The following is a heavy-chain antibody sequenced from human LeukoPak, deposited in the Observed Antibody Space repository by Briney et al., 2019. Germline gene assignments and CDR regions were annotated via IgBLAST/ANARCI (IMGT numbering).Heavy chain of an antibody. Sequence: GGSLRLSCAASGFTFSSYAMSWVRQAPGKGLEWVSVIYSGGSTYYADSVKGRFTISRDNSKNTLYLQMNSLRAEDTAVYYCARDDDTMVRGVRYYYYGMDVWGQGTTVTVSS. CDR3: ARDDDTMVRGVRYYYYGMDV. J-gene: IGHJ6*02. D-gene: IGHD3-10*01. CDR1: GFTFSSYA. CDR2: IYSGGST. V-gene: IGHV3-66*01.